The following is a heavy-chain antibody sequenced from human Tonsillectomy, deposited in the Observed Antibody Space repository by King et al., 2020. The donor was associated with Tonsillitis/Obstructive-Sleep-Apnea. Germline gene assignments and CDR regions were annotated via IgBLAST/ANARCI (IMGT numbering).Heavy chain of an antibody. CDR1: GGSISSYY. CDR2: IYYSGST. CDR3: ARQRCKILWFGELRCDAFDI. Sequence: QLQESGPGLVKPSETLSLTCTVSGGSISSYYWSWIRQPPGKGLEWIGYIYYSGSTNYNPSLKSRVTISVDTSKNQFSLKLSSVTAADTAVYYCARQRCKILWFGELRCDAFDIWGQGTMVTVSS. D-gene: IGHD3-10*01. J-gene: IGHJ3*02. V-gene: IGHV4-59*08.